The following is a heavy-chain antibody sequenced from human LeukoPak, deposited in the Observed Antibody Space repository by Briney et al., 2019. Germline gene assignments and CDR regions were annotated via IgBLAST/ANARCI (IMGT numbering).Heavy chain of an antibody. V-gene: IGHV4-59*01. CDR2: IYHSGST. Sequence: KSSETLSLTCTVSGGSINTYYWSWFRQPPGKGLEWIGYIYHSGSTNYNPSLKSRVTISVDTSKNQFSLKLSSVTAADTAVYYCARVGYYVDYWGQGTLVTVSP. J-gene: IGHJ4*02. CDR3: ARVGYYVDY. CDR1: GGSINTYY.